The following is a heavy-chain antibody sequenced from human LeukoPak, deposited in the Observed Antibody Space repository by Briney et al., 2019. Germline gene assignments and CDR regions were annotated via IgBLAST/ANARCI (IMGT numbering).Heavy chain of an antibody. Sequence: GASVKVSCKASGGTFSSYAISWVRQAPGQGLEWMGGIIPIFGTANYAQKFQGRVTITADESTSTAYMELSSLRSEDTAVYYCARVVNMAAAGYPTYFDYWGQGTLVTVSS. CDR1: GGTFSSYA. J-gene: IGHJ4*02. V-gene: IGHV1-69*13. CDR3: ARVVNMAAAGYPTYFDY. D-gene: IGHD6-13*01. CDR2: IIPIFGTA.